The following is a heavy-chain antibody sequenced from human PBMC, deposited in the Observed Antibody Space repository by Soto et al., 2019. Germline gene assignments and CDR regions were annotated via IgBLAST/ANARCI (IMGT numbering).Heavy chain of an antibody. CDR2: IIPIFGTA. CDR3: ARDGREYNWFDP. Sequence: ASVKVSCKASGGTFSSYAISWVRQAPGQGLEWMGGIIPIFGTANYAQKFQGRVTITADESTSTAYMELSSLRSEDTAVYYCARDGREYNWFDPWGQGTLVTVS. CDR1: GGTFSSYA. J-gene: IGHJ5*02. V-gene: IGHV1-69*13. D-gene: IGHD6-6*01.